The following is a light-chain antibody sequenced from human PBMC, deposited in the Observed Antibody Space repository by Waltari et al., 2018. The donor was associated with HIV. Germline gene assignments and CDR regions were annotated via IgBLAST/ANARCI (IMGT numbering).Light chain of an antibody. CDR3: QSYDSSLSGSV. CDR2: RNT. V-gene: IGLV1-40*01. CDR1: NSNIGAAYD. Sequence: QSVLTQPPSVSGAPGQRVTISCTGSNSNIGAAYDVHWVQQLPGTAPKLVNYRNTTRPSVVPYLFSGSKSGTSASLAISGLQAEDEADYYCQSYDSSLSGSVFGGGTKLTVL. J-gene: IGLJ2*01.